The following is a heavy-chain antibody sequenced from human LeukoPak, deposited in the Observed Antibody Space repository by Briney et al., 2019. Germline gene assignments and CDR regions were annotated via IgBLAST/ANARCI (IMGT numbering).Heavy chain of an antibody. CDR3: ARVMGSIAARTFDY. J-gene: IGHJ4*02. D-gene: IGHD6-6*01. Sequence: GGSLRLSCAASGFTFSSYAMHWVRQAPGKGLEWVAVISYDGSNKYYADSVKGRFTISRDNSKNTLYLQMNSLRAEDTAVYYCARVMGSIAARTFDYWGQGTLVTVSS. CDR2: ISYDGSNK. V-gene: IGHV3-30-3*01. CDR1: GFTFSSYA.